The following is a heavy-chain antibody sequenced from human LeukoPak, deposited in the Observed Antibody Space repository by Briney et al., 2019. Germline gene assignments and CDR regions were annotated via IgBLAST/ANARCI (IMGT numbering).Heavy chain of an antibody. V-gene: IGHV6-1*01. CDR2: TYYRSKWYN. D-gene: IGHD6-19*01. Sequence: SQTLSLTFAISGDSVSSNSAAWNWIRQSPSRGLEWLGRTYYRSKWYNDSALSVKSRITINPDTSKNQFSLQLNSVTPEDTAVYYCARDLFSSSGWYSSSSGEAYYYYYGMDVWGQGTTVTVSS. J-gene: IGHJ6*02. CDR1: GDSVSSNSAA. CDR3: ARDLFSSSGWYSSSSGEAYYYYYGMDV.